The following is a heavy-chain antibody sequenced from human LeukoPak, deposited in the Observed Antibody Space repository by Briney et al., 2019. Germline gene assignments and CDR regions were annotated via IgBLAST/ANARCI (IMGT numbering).Heavy chain of an antibody. CDR1: GYTFTSYG. D-gene: IGHD3-22*01. Sequence: GASVKVSCKASGYTFTSYGISWVRQAPGQGLEWMGWISAYNGNTNYAQKFQGRVTMTTDTSTSTAYMELRSLRSDDTAVYYCAIVTYYYDSSGYLDYWGQGTLVTVSS. V-gene: IGHV1-18*01. CDR3: AIVTYYYDSSGYLDY. CDR2: ISAYNGNT. J-gene: IGHJ4*02.